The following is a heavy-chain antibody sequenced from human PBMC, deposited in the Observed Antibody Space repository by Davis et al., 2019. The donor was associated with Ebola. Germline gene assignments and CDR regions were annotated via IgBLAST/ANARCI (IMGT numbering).Heavy chain of an antibody. CDR1: GFTFSSYA. CDR3: AKPPSSGYNYFDY. V-gene: IGHV3-23*01. J-gene: IGHJ4*02. CDR2: ISGSGGST. Sequence: GESLKISCAASGFTFSSYAMSWVRQAPGKGLEWVSGISGSGGSTYYADSVKGRFTISRDNSKNTLYLQMNSLRAEDTAIYYCAKPPSSGYNYFDYWGQGTLVTVSS. D-gene: IGHD3-22*01.